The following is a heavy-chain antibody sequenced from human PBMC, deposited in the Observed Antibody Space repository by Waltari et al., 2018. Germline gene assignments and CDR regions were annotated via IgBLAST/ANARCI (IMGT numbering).Heavy chain of an antibody. CDR1: GFTFGNYR. CDR3: VRHGFWNFDF. D-gene: IGHD3-3*01. CDR2: ISSDESKT. J-gene: IGHJ4*02. Sequence: EEKVVESGGGLVQPGESLRLSCAASGFTFGNYRMHWVRQPPGKGLVWVSGISSDESKTSYADSVKGRFTIARDNSKKTLYLQMKRLRVEETAMYYCVRHGFWNFDFWGQGTLVTVSS. V-gene: IGHV3-74*01.